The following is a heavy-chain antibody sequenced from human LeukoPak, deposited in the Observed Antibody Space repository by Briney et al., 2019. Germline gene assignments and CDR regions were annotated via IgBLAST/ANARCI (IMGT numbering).Heavy chain of an antibody. Sequence: SETLSLTCTVSGGSISNYFWSWIRQPPGKGLEWIGFITYSGSTDHDPSLKSRVTISVDASKNQFSLKLTSVTAADTAVYYCVRHTTSGWYQVVYWGQGTLVTVSS. V-gene: IGHV4-59*01. J-gene: IGHJ4*02. D-gene: IGHD6-19*01. CDR2: ITYSGST. CDR3: VRHTTSGWYQVVY. CDR1: GGSISNYF.